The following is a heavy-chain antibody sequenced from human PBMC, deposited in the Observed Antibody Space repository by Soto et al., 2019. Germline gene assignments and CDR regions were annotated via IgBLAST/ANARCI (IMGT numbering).Heavy chain of an antibody. CDR3: ARDHHRYSGYDYVDY. CDR1: GFTFSDYY. V-gene: IGHV3-11*05. D-gene: IGHD5-12*01. J-gene: IGHJ4*02. CDR2: ISSSSSYT. Sequence: QVQLVESGGGLVKHGGSLRLSCAASGFTFSDYYMSWIRQAPGKGLEWVSYISSSSSYTNYADSVKGRFTISRDNAKNSLYLQMNSLRAEDTAVYYCARDHHRYSGYDYVDYWGQGTLVTVSS.